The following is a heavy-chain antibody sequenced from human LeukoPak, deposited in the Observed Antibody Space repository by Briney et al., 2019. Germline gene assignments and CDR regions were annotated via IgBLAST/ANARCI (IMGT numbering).Heavy chain of an antibody. V-gene: IGHV4-4*07. Sequence: SETLSLTCTVSGGSISSYYWSWIRQPAGKGLEWIGRIYTSGSTNYNPSLKSRVAMPVDTSKNQFSLKLSSVTAADTAVYYCARTTEGYCRGRSCYSYYYYMDVWGKGTTVTVSS. CDR3: ARTTEGYCRGRSCYSYYYYMDV. CDR1: GGSISSYY. CDR2: IYTSGST. J-gene: IGHJ6*03. D-gene: IGHD2-15*01.